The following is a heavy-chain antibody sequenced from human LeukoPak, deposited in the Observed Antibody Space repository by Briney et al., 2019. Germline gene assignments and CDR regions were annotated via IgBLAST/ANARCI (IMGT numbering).Heavy chain of an antibody. J-gene: IGHJ4*02. D-gene: IGHD4-17*01. Sequence: GGSLRLSCAASGFTFSSYGMHWVCQAPGKGLEWVANIKQDGSEKYYVDSVKGRFTISRDNAKNSLYLQMNSLRAEDTAVYYCARGGFYGDSDFDYWGQGTLVTVSS. CDR3: ARGGFYGDSDFDY. CDR2: IKQDGSEK. V-gene: IGHV3-7*01. CDR1: GFTFSSYG.